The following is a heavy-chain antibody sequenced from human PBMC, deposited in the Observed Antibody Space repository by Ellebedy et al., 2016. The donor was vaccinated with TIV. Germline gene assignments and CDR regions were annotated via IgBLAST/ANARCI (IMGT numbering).Heavy chain of an antibody. Sequence: SETLSLXXTVSGDSIRRYYWSWIRQPPGKGLEWIGYISDSEGTKYNPSLKSRVTISVDTSKNQFSLKLSSVTAADTAVYYCARSVVAAHPYYYYDTSGYSDYWGQGTLVTVSS. V-gene: IGHV4-59*01. CDR2: ISDSEGT. J-gene: IGHJ4*02. D-gene: IGHD3-22*01. CDR1: GDSIRRYY. CDR3: ARSVVAAHPYYYYDTSGYSDY.